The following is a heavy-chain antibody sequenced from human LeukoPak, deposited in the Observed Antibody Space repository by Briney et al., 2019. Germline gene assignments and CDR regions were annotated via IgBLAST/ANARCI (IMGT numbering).Heavy chain of an antibody. CDR3: AKVGSGSGSYYYYYYMDV. CDR2: IRYDGSNK. CDR1: GFTFSSYG. D-gene: IGHD3-10*01. Sequence: GGSLRLSCAASGFTFSSYGMHWVRQAPGKGLEWVAFIRYDGSNKYYADSVKGRFTISRDNSKNTLYLQMNSLRAEDTAVYYCAKVGSGSGSYYYYYYMDVWGKGTTVTISS. J-gene: IGHJ6*03. V-gene: IGHV3-30*02.